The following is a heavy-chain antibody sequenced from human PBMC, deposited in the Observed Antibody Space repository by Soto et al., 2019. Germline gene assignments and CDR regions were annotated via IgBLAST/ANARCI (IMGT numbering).Heavy chain of an antibody. V-gene: IGHV3-30-3*01. Sequence: PGGSLRLSCAASGFTFSSYAMHWVCQAPGKGLEWVAVISYDGSNKYYADSVKGRFTISRDNSKNTLYLQMNSLRAEDTAVYYCARGYCSGGSCYIMATLRYYYGMDVWGQGTTVTVSS. J-gene: IGHJ6*02. D-gene: IGHD2-15*01. CDR1: GFTFSSYA. CDR3: ARGYCSGGSCYIMATLRYYYGMDV. CDR2: ISYDGSNK.